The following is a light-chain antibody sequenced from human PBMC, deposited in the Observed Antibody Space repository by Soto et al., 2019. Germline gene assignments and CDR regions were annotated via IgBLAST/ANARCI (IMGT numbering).Light chain of an antibody. J-gene: IGLJ1*01. Sequence: QSVLTRAPSVSGSPGQRVTISCTGSSSNIGAGYDVHWYQQLPGTAPKLLIYGNSNRPSGVPDRFSGSKSGTSASLAITGLQAEDEADYYCQSYDSSLSGSDYVFGTGTKVTVL. V-gene: IGLV1-40*01. CDR1: SSNIGAGYD. CDR2: GNS. CDR3: QSYDSSLSGSDYV.